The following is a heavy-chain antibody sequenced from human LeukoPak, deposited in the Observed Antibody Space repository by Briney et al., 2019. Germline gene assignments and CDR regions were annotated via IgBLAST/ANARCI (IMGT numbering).Heavy chain of an antibody. CDR1: GFTFSSYS. V-gene: IGHV3-21*01. Sequence: PGGSLRLSCAASGFTFSSYSMNWVRQAPGKGLEWVSSISSSSSYIYYADSVKGRFTISRDNAKNSLYLQMNSLRAEDTAVYYCARDPRGILTGYGAFDIWGQGTMVTVSS. CDR3: ARDPRGILTGYGAFDI. D-gene: IGHD3-9*01. CDR2: ISSSSSYI. J-gene: IGHJ3*02.